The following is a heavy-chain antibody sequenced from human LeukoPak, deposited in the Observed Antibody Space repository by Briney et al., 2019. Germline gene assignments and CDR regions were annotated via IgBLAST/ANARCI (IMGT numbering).Heavy chain of an antibody. D-gene: IGHD3-10*01. V-gene: IGHV3-43*01. CDR1: GFTFDDYT. J-gene: IGHJ4*02. CDR3: AKDFGGPFDY. Sequence: PGGSLRLSCAASGFTFDDYTMHWVRQAPGKGLEWVSLISWDGGSTYYADSVKGRFTISRDNSKNTLYLQMNSLRAEDTAVYYCAKDFGGPFDYWGQGTLVTVSS. CDR2: ISWDGGST.